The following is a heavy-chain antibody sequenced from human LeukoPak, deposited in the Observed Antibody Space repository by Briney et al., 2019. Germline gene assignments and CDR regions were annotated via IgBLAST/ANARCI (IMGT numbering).Heavy chain of an antibody. V-gene: IGHV3-21*01. CDR3: ASTIAVAGFDY. CDR1: GFTFSSYS. J-gene: IGHJ4*02. CDR2: ISSSSSYI. Sequence: GGSLRLSCAASGFTFSSYSMNWVRQAPGKGLEWVSPISSSSSYIYYADSVKGRFTISRDNAKNSQYLQMNSLRAEDTAVYYCASTIAVAGFDYWGQGTLVTVSS. D-gene: IGHD6-19*01.